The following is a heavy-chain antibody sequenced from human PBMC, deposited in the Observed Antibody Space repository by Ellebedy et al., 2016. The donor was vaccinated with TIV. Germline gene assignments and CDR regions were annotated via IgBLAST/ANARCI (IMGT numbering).Heavy chain of an antibody. CDR2: TVPIFGTA. V-gene: IGHV1-69*13. CDR1: GGTFSSYA. CDR3: ARGGFGGLGAMNAMDV. Sequence: ASVKVSXXTSGGTFSSYAISWVRQAPGQGLEWMGGTVPIFGTANYAQKFQGRVRITADESTSTAYMELRSLRSEDTAVYYCARGGFGGLGAMNAMDVWGQGTTVSVSS. D-gene: IGHD3-10*01. J-gene: IGHJ6*02.